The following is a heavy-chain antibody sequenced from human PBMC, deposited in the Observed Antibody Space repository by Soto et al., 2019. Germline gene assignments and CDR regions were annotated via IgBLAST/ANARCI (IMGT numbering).Heavy chain of an antibody. CDR3: ARELRFLEWFLGNYYYYGMDV. J-gene: IGHJ6*02. CDR2: ISAYNGNT. V-gene: IGHV1-18*01. CDR1: GYTFTSYG. Sequence: ASVKVSCKASGYTFTSYGISWVRQAPGQGLEWMGWISAYNGNTNYAQKLQGRVTMTTDTSTSTAYMELRSLRSDDTAVYYCARELRFLEWFLGNYYYYGMDVWGQGTTVTVSS. D-gene: IGHD3-3*01.